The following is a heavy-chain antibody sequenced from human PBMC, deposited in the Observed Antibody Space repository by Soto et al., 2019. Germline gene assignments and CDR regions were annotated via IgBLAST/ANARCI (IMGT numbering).Heavy chain of an antibody. CDR1: GGSTSSYY. D-gene: IGHD2-15*01. CDR3: ADTPRY. J-gene: IGHJ4*02. CDR2: IYYSGST. V-gene: IGHV4-59*01. Sequence: SETLSLTCSVSGGSTSSYYWSWIRQPPGKGLEWIGYIYYSGSTDYSPSLKSRVTMSIDTSQNQVSLKLTSVTTADTAVYYCADTPRYCGQGTLVTVSS.